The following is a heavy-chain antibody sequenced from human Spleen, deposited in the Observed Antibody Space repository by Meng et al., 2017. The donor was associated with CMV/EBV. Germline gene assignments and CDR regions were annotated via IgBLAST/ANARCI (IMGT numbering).Heavy chain of an antibody. CDR2: IHPSSGGT. J-gene: IGHJ5*02. V-gene: IGHV1-2*02. CDR3: ARAIFEVAHKGGWFDP. D-gene: IGHD3-3*01. CDR1: GYINTGYY. Sequence: ASVKVSCKASGYINTGYYLHWVRQAPGQGLEWMGWIHPSSGGTNYAQKFQGRVAMSSDTSISTAYMDLRRLTSDDTAIYYCARAIFEVAHKGGWFDPWGQGTLVTVSS.